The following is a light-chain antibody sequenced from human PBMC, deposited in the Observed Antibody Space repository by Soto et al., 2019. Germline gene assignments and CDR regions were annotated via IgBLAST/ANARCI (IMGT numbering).Light chain of an antibody. CDR1: HSVTTN. J-gene: IGKJ5*01. CDR3: QHYNNWPPGRA. V-gene: IGKV3-15*01. Sequence: EIVMTQSPDTLSVSPGERATLSCRASHSVTTNLAWYQQKPGQAPRLLIYAASTRATGVPARFSASGSGTEFTPTIRSLQSEDFAVYYCQHYNNWPPGRAFGQGTRLDIK. CDR2: AAS.